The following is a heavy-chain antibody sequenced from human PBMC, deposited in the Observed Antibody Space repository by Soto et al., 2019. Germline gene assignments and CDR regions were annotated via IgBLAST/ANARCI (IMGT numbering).Heavy chain of an antibody. CDR1: GGSISSGGYS. D-gene: IGHD2-8*01. Sequence: SETLSLTCAVSGGSISSGGYSWSWIRQPPGKGLEWIGYIYHSGSTYYNPSLKSRVTISVDRSKNQFSLKLSSVTAADTAVYYCARVYCINCVCYVDERDLIYVWSRGTTDTGS. V-gene: IGHV4-30-2*01. CDR3: ARVYCINCVCYVDERDLIYV. CDR2: IYHSGST. J-gene: IGHJ6*02.